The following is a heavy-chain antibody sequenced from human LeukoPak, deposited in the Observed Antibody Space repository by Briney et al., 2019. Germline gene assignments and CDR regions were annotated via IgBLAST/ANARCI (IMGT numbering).Heavy chain of an antibody. V-gene: IGHV4-38-2*02. CDR2: IYHSGST. D-gene: IGHD2-2*01. Sequence: PSETLSLTCTVFGYSISSGYYWGWIRPPPGKGLEWIGSIYHSGSTYYNPSLKSRVTISVDTSKNQFSLKLSSVTAADTAVYYCARDLRGFRDIVVVPAVFSFDYWGQGTLVTVSS. CDR3: ARDLRGFRDIVVVPAVFSFDY. CDR1: GYSISSGYY. J-gene: IGHJ4*02.